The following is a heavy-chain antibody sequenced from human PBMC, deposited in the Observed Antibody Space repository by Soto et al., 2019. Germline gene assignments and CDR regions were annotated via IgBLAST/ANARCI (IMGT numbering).Heavy chain of an antibody. CDR2: IYTGDSDT. D-gene: IGHD6-19*01. CDR1: GYSFTIYW. CDR3: AIRGASQWLKF. J-gene: IGHJ4*02. V-gene: IGHV5-51*01. Sequence: GESLKISCKGSGYSFTIYWIGWVRQVPGKGLEWMGIIYTGDSDTRYSPSFQGQVTISADKSISTAYLQWSSLKASDTAIYYCAIRGASQWLKFWGQGTLVTVSS.